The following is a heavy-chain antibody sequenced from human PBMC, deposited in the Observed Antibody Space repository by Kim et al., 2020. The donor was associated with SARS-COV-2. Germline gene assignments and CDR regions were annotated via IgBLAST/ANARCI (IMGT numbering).Heavy chain of an antibody. Sequence: SETLSLTCTVSGGSVSSGSYYWSWIRQPPGKGLEWIGYIYYSGSTNYNPSLKSRVTISVDTSKNQFSLKLSSVTAADTAVYYCAREGGNRAAGLDYWGQGTLVTVSS. J-gene: IGHJ4*02. CDR2: IYYSGST. CDR1: GGSVSSGSYY. D-gene: IGHD6-13*01. V-gene: IGHV4-61*01. CDR3: AREGGNRAAGLDY.